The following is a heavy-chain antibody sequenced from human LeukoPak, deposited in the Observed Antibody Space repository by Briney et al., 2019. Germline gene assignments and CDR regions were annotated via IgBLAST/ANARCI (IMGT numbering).Heavy chain of an antibody. CDR3: TRDNSVLRYFDWLLYGESFEY. D-gene: IGHD3-9*01. J-gene: IGHJ4*02. Sequence: GGSLRLSCTASGFTFGDYAMSWVRQAPGKGLEWVGFIRSKAYGGTTEYAASVKGRFTISRDDSKSIAYPQMNSLKTEDTAVYYCTRDNSVLRYFDWLLYGESFEYWGQGTLVTVSS. CDR1: GFTFGDYA. V-gene: IGHV3-49*04. CDR2: IRSKAYGGTT.